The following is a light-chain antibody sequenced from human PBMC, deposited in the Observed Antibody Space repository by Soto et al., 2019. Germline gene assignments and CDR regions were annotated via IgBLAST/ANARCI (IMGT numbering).Light chain of an antibody. J-gene: IGKJ3*01. CDR3: RQHNSSPYT. CDR2: AAS. CDR1: QGISSY. V-gene: IGKV1-9*01. Sequence: DIQLTQSPSFLSASVGDRVTITCRASQGISSYLAWYQQRPGKAPKLLIYAASTLQGGVQSRLSGSGSGTDFTVTISRLEPEDFGTYCCRQHNSSPYTFGPGTKVAIK.